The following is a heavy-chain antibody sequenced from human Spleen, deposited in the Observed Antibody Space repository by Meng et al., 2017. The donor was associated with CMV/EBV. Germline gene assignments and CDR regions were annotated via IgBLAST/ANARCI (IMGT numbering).Heavy chain of an antibody. CDR2: IYYSGST. J-gene: IGHJ4*02. V-gene: IGHV4-31*03. Sequence: QAQLQESGPGLVKPSQTLSLTCTVSGGSVSSGGYYWTWIRQHPGKGLEWFGHIYYSGSTFYNPSLKRRVIISIDTSKNQFSLNLRSVTAADTAVYYCARVSSGWDYFDYWGQGTLVTVSS. CDR1: GGSVSSGGYY. CDR3: ARVSSGWDYFDY. D-gene: IGHD6-19*01.